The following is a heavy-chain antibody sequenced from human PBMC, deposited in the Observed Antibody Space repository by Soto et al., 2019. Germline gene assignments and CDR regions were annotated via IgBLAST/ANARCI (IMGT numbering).Heavy chain of an antibody. CDR1: GFSLTSTAVG. CDR3: AHGSGWLSDY. CDR2: IYWDDDN. J-gene: IGHJ4*02. D-gene: IGHD6-19*01. Sequence: QITLKESGPTLVKPTQTLTLTCSFSGFSLTSTAVGVNWIRQPPGKALEWLALIYWDDDNHFSPSRKSRLSVTTDTHKDMVVLTMTTMDTVATATYHCAHGSGWLSDYWGQGILVTVSS. V-gene: IGHV2-5*02.